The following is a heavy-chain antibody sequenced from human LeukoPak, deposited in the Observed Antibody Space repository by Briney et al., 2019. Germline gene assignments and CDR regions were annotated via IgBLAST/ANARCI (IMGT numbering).Heavy chain of an antibody. V-gene: IGHV2-26*01. D-gene: IGHD6-19*01. CDR3: AHSWDSSHHHNDLYFDY. J-gene: IGHJ4*02. CDR1: GFSLSNARMG. Sequence: ESGPVLVKPTETLTLTCTVSGFSLSNARMGVSWIRQPPGKALEWLAHIFSNDEKSYSTSLKSRLTISKDTSKNQVVLTMTNMDPVDTATYYCAHSWDSSHHHNDLYFDYWGQGTLVTVSS. CDR2: IFSNDEK.